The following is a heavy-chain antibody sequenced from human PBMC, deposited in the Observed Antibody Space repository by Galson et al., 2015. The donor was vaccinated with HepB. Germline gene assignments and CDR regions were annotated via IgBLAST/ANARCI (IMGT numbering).Heavy chain of an antibody. J-gene: IGHJ4*02. D-gene: IGHD3-10*01. V-gene: IGHV1-8*01. Sequence: SVKVSCKASGYTFTSYDINWVRQATGQGLEWMGWMNPNSGNTGYAQKFQGRVTMTTDTSTSTAYMELRSLRSDDTAVYYCARAQSAHYGSGSPYWGQGTLVTVSS. CDR1: GYTFTSYD. CDR2: MNPNSGNT. CDR3: ARAQSAHYGSGSPY.